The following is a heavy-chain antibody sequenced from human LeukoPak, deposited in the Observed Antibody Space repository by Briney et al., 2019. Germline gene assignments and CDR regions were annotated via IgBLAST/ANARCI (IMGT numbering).Heavy chain of an antibody. D-gene: IGHD6-19*01. CDR2: IYHSGST. CDR1: GASVSSSGYY. J-gene: IGHJ4*02. V-gene: IGHV4-61*08. CDR3: ARETTGWYRALDS. Sequence: SETLSLTCTVSGASVSSSGYYWSWIRQPPGKGLEWIGYIYHSGSTNYNPSLKSRVTISVDTSKNQFSLKLRSVTAADTAVYYCARETTGWYRALDSWGQGSLVTVSS.